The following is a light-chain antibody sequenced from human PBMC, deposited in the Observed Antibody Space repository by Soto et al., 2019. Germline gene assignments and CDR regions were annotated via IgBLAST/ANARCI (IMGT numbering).Light chain of an antibody. V-gene: IGKV3-15*01. CDR3: HQYNGWPRT. J-gene: IGKJ1*01. CDR1: QSISSS. Sequence: EIVMTQSPATLSVSAGERVTLSCRASQSISSSLAWYQQKPGQAPSLLFYGASTRASGVPARFSGSGPGTEFTLTISSLQSEDFAVYYCHQYNGWPRTFGQGTKVEI. CDR2: GAS.